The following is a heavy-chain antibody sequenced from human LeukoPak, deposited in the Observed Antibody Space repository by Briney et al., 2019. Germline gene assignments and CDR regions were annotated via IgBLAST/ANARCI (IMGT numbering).Heavy chain of an antibody. CDR2: INHSGST. D-gene: IGHD2-2*01. CDR1: GGSFSGYY. V-gene: IGHV4-34*01. CDR3: GGVTRGYCSSTSCHVEDY. J-gene: IGHJ4*02. Sequence: SETLSLTCAVYGGSFSGYYWSWIRQPPGKGLEWIGEINHSGSTNYNPSLKSRVTISVDTSKNQFSLKLSSVTAADTAVYYCGGVTRGYCSSTSCHVEDYWGQGTLVAVSS.